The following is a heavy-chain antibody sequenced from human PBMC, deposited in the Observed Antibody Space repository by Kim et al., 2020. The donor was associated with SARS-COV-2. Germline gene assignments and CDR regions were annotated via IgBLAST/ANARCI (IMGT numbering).Heavy chain of an antibody. CDR2: ISSSSSYT. J-gene: IGHJ4*02. CDR3: ARDQGGYDFGVDY. CDR1: GFTFSDYY. D-gene: IGHD5-12*01. V-gene: IGHV3-11*05. Sequence: GGSLRLSCAASGFTFSDYYMSWIRQAPGKGLEWVSYISSSSSYTNYADSVKGRFTISRDNAKNSLYLQMNSLRAEDTAVYYCARDQGGYDFGVDYWGQGTLVTVSS.